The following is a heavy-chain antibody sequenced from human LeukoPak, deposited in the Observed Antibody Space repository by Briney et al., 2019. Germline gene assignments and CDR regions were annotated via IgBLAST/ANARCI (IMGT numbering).Heavy chain of an antibody. J-gene: IGHJ5*02. Sequence: QPGGSLRLSCAASGFTFSSYAMSWVRQAPGNGLEWVSAVSGSGISTFYANSVKGRFTISRDNFKNTLYLQMNSLRAEDTAIYYCAKNMDRIIMVRGVTTSPHWFDPSGQGTLVSVSP. CDR3: AKNMDRIIMVRGVTTSPHWFDP. CDR2: VSGSGIST. D-gene: IGHD3-10*01. CDR1: GFTFSSYA. V-gene: IGHV3-23*01.